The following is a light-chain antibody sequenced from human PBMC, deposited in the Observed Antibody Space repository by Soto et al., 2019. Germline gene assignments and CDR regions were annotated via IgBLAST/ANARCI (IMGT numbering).Light chain of an antibody. CDR2: DAS. CDR1: QSVSSY. Sequence: EIVLTQSPATLSLSPGERATLSCRASQSVSSYLAWYQQKPGQAPRLLIYDASNMATGIPARFSGSGSGTDFTLTISSLEPEDFAVYYCQQRSNWPPVFGQGTRLEIK. V-gene: IGKV3-11*01. J-gene: IGKJ5*01. CDR3: QQRSNWPPV.